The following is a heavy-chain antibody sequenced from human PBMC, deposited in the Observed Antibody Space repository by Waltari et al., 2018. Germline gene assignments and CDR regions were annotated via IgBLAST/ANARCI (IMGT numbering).Heavy chain of an antibody. V-gene: IGHV4-34*01. D-gene: IGHD6-19*01. Sequence: QVQLQQWGAGLLKPSETLSPPSAVHVGSFSGYSWGGIRPPPGKGLEWIGEINHIGSTNYHPSLKSRVTISVDTSKNQFSLKLSSVTAADTAVYYCARGTNSRSGWFYDYWGQGTLVTVSS. J-gene: IGHJ4*02. CDR1: VGSFSGYS. CDR2: INHIGST. CDR3: ARGTNSRSGWFYDY.